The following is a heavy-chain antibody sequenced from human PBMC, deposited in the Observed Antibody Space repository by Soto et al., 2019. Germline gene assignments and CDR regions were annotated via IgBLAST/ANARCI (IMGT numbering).Heavy chain of an antibody. V-gene: IGHV1-3*05. CDR1: GYTFTSYA. D-gene: IGHD3-22*01. CDR2: INAGNGNT. Sequence: QVQLVQSGAEEKKPGASVKVSCKASGYTFTSYAMHWVRQAPGQRLEWMGWINAGNGNTKYSQKFQGRVTITRDTSASTAYMELSSLRSEDTAEYYCARDRPTMIGYYYYYGMDVWGQGTTATVS. J-gene: IGHJ6*02. CDR3: ARDRPTMIGYYYYYGMDV.